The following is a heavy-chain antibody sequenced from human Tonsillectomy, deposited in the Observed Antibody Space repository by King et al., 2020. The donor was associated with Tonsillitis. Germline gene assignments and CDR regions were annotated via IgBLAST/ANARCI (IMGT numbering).Heavy chain of an antibody. CDR3: GREYWGAFDI. J-gene: IGHJ3*02. D-gene: IGHD2-8*02. Sequence: QVQLVESGGGLVNPGGSLRLSCSASGFTFSDYYMSWIRQAPGKALEWISLINPSGTNTDYVDSVRGRFTISRDNAKNSRFLQMNSLRAEDTGVYYCGREYWGAFDIWGQGTVVTVSS. CDR2: INPSGTNT. CDR1: GFTFSDYY. V-gene: IGHV3-11*06.